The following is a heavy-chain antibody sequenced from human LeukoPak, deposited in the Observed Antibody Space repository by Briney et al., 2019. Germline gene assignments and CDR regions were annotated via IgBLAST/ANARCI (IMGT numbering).Heavy chain of an antibody. D-gene: IGHD5-24*01. Sequence: PSETLSLTCTVSGGSVSSGSYYWSWIRQPPGKGLEWIGYIYYSGSANYNPSLKSRVIISVDTSKNQFSLKLSSVTAADTAVYYCARGRRDGYNTAFDYWGQGTLVTVSS. CDR3: ARGRRDGYNTAFDY. CDR1: GGSVSSGSYY. J-gene: IGHJ4*02. V-gene: IGHV4-61*01. CDR2: IYYSGSA.